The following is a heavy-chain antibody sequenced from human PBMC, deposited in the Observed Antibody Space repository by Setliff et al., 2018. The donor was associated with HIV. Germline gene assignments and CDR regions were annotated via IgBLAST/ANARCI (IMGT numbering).Heavy chain of an antibody. CDR3: ARSPGDYLFDY. D-gene: IGHD4-17*01. CDR1: GGAFSSYA. V-gene: IGHV1-69*05. CDR2: IIPIFGTA. Sequence: SVKVSCKASGGAFSSYALSWVRQAPGQGLEWMGGIIPIFGTANYAQKFQGRVTITRDASASTAYMELSSLRSEDTAVYYCARSPGDYLFDYWGQGTTVTVSS. J-gene: IGHJ4*03.